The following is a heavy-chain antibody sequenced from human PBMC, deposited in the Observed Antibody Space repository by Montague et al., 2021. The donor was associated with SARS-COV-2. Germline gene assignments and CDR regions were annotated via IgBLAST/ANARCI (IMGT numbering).Heavy chain of an antibody. CDR3: ARQDIQLRFDL. V-gene: IGHV4-39*01. D-gene: IGHD1-1*01. Sequence: SETLSLTCTVSSGSISNDIYYWGWIRQPPGKGPEWIGGSRYGGTSYYNPSLKSRVTISIDTSKNQCSPKMTAVTAVDTAVYFCARQDIQLRFDLWGRGTLVTVSS. J-gene: IGHJ2*01. CDR1: SGSISNDIYY. CDR2: SRYGGTS.